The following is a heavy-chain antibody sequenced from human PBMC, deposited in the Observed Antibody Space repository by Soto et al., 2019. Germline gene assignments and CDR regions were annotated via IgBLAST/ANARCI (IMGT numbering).Heavy chain of an antibody. CDR2: IYYSGST. D-gene: IGHD1-26*01. Sequence: SETLSLTCTVSGGSVSSGSYYWSWIRQPPGKGLEWIGYIYYSGSTNYNPSLKSRVTISVDTSKNQFSLKLSSVTAADTAVYYCARSVVAAYNWFDPWGQGTRVTVSS. J-gene: IGHJ5*02. CDR1: GGSVSSGSYY. CDR3: ARSVVAAYNWFDP. V-gene: IGHV4-61*01.